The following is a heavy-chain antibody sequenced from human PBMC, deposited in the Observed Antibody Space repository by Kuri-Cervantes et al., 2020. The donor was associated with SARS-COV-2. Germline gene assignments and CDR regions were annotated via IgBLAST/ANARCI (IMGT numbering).Heavy chain of an antibody. CDR2: IYYSGST. CDR1: GGSFSGYY. D-gene: IGHD3-10*01. J-gene: IGHJ6*02. Sequence: SETLSLTCAVYGGSFSGYYWSWIRQPPGKGLEWIGSIYYSGSTYYNPSLKSRVTISVDTSKNQFSLTLSSVTAADTAVYYCARQGTGYYGSGSYYYYYYGMDVWGQGTTVTVSS. V-gene: IGHV4-34*01. CDR3: ARQGTGYYGSGSYYYYYYGMDV.